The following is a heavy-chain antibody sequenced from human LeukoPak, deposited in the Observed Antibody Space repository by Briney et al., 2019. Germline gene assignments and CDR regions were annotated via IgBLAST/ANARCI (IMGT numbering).Heavy chain of an antibody. Sequence: ASVKVSCKASGYTLSDFYIHWVRQAPGQGLEYVGWITPKSGDTYSPQRFQGRVTMTRDASISTAYTELSSLRSDDTAVYFCARVRLADERAWAYWGQGTLVTVSS. D-gene: IGHD3-3*02. J-gene: IGHJ4*02. CDR2: ITPKSGDT. CDR3: ARVRLADERAWAY. CDR1: GYTLSDFY. V-gene: IGHV1-2*02.